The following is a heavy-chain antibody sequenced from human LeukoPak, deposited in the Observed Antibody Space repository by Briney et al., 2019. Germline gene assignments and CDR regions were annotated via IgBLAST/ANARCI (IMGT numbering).Heavy chain of an antibody. CDR3: AREKRAAPGGVFDY. CDR2: ISAYNGNT. CDR1: GYTFTSYG. D-gene: IGHD6-6*01. V-gene: IGHV1-18*01. Sequence: ASVKVSCKASGYTFTSYGISWVQQAPGQGLEWMGWISAYNGNTNYAQKLQGRVTMTTDTSTSTAYTELRSLGSDDTAVYYCAREKRAAPGGVFDYWGQGTLVTVSS. J-gene: IGHJ4*02.